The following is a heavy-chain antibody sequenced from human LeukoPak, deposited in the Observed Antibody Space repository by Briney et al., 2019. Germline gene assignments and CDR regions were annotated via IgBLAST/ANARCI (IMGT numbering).Heavy chain of an antibody. D-gene: IGHD3-22*01. J-gene: IGHJ3*02. CDR3: ARGPDYYDSSGYYGDAFDI. CDR2: IYYSGST. V-gene: IGHV4-59*01. CDR1: GGSISSYY. Sequence: PSETLSLTCTVSGGSISSYYWSRIRQPPGKGLEWIGYIYYSGSTNYNPSLKSRVTISVDTSKNQFSLKLSSVTAADTAVYYCARGPDYYDSSGYYGDAFDIWGQGTMVTVSS.